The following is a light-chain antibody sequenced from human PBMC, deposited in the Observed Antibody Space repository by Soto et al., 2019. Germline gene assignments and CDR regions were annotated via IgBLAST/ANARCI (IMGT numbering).Light chain of an antibody. Sequence: DIRMTHSPSTLSGSVGDRVTITCRASQTISSWLAWYQQKPGKAPKLLIYKASTLKSGVPSRFSGSGSGKEFPLTISSLQPDDFATYYCKHYNSYSEAFGQGTQVEIX. J-gene: IGKJ1*01. CDR3: KHYNSYSEA. V-gene: IGKV1-5*03. CDR1: QTISSW. CDR2: KAS.